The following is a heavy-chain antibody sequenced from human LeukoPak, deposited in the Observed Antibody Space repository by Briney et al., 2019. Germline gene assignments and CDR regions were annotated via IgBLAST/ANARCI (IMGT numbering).Heavy chain of an antibody. V-gene: IGHV3-21*01. CDR2: ISGRSSYI. Sequence: GGSLRLSCAASGFTFGSYAMNWFRQAPGKGLEWVSSISGRSSYIYYADSVKGRFTISRDNAKNSLYLQMNSLRAEDTAVYYCARDPGYYMDVWGKGTTVTVSS. J-gene: IGHJ6*03. CDR1: GFTFGSYA. CDR3: ARDPGYYMDV.